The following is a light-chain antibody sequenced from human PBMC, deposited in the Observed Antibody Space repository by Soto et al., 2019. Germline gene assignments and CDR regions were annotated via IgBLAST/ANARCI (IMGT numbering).Light chain of an antibody. CDR1: QSVSNNY. V-gene: IGKV3-20*01. J-gene: IGKJ1*01. CDR3: QQYGSSGT. CDR2: GAS. Sequence: ENVLTQSPGTLSLSPGERATLXXRASQSVSNNYLAWYQQKPGQAPXLLIYGASNRATGIPDRFSGSGSGTDFTLTISRLEPEDFAVYYCQQYGSSGTFGQGTKVDIK.